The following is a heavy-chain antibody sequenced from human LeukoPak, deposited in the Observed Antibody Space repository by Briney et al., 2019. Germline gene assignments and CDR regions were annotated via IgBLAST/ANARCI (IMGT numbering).Heavy chain of an antibody. D-gene: IGHD1-26*01. CDR1: GFTFSSYR. Sequence: PGGSLRLSCAASGFTFSSYRMNWVRQAPGKGLEWVASISRSSSYIYSADSMKGRFTISRDNAKNSLYLQMNSLRAEDTAVYYCARGLGVPDAFDIWGQGTMVTVSS. J-gene: IGHJ3*02. CDR3: ARGLGVPDAFDI. CDR2: ISRSSSYI. V-gene: IGHV3-21*01.